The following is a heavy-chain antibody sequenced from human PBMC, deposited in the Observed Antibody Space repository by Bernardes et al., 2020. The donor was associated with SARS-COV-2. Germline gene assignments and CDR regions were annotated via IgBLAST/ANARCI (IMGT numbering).Heavy chain of an antibody. J-gene: IGHJ4*02. CDR1: GYTFTSYG. CDR3: ARVVNSGYDSQGTADY. V-gene: IGHV1-18*01. CDR2: ISAYHGNT. Sequence: ASVKVSCEASGYTFTSYGISWVRQAPGQGLEWMGWISAYHGNTNYAQKLQGRVTMTTDTSTSTAYMELRSLRSDDTAVYYCARVVNSGYDSQGTADYWGQGTLVTVSS. D-gene: IGHD5-12*01.